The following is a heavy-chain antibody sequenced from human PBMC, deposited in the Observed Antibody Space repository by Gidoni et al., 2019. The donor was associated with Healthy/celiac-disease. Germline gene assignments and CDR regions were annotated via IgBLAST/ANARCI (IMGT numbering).Heavy chain of an antibody. Sequence: QVQLVESGGGLVKPGGSLRLSCAASGFSLTDSYISLIRQAPGKGLGWVSYISSSSSYTNYADSVKGRFTISRDNAKNSLYLQMNSLRAEDTAVYYCARFEGEGQYCSGGSCYLGADYWGQGTLVTVSS. CDR1: GFSLTDSY. CDR3: ARFEGEGQYCSGGSCYLGADY. CDR2: ISSSSSYT. D-gene: IGHD2-15*01. J-gene: IGHJ4*02. V-gene: IGHV3-11*06.